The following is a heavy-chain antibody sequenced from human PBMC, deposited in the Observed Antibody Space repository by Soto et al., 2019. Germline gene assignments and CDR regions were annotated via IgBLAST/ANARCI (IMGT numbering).Heavy chain of an antibody. J-gene: IGHJ4*02. D-gene: IGHD2-2*01. CDR3: AHIVVVPAAILGDDY. Sequence: GGSLRLSCAASGFTFSSYAMSWVRQAPGKGLEWVSAISGSGGSTYYADSVKGRFTISRDNSKNTLYLQMNSLRAEDTAVYYCAHIVVVPAAILGDDYWGQGTLVTVSS. V-gene: IGHV3-23*01. CDR2: ISGSGGST. CDR1: GFTFSSYA.